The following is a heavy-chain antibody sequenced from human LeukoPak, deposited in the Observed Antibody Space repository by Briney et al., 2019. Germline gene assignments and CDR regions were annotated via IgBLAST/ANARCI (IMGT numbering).Heavy chain of an antibody. V-gene: IGHV4-61*02. CDR1: GGSVSSGSYY. J-gene: IGHJ6*03. D-gene: IGHD5-24*01. CDR2: IYTSGST. Sequence: PSETLSLTRTVSGGSVSSGSYYWNWIRQPAGKGPEWIGRIYTSGSTNYNPSLKSRVTISADTSKNQFSLKLSSLTAADTAVYYCARDADGYNGYYYYYYMGVWGKGTTVTVSS. CDR3: ARDADGYNGYYYYYYMGV.